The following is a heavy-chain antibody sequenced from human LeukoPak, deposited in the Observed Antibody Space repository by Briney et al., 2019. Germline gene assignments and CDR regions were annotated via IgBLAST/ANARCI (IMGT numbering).Heavy chain of an antibody. Sequence: GGSLRLSCAASGFSVRLNYMTWVRQVPGKGLEWVSIIYSGGDTYYTNSVRGRFTVSRDDSKNTLYLQMNSLRAEDTAVYYCAKGQEYSSGWYVDYWGQGTPVTVSS. CDR2: IYSGGDT. V-gene: IGHV3-53*01. D-gene: IGHD6-19*01. J-gene: IGHJ4*02. CDR1: GFSVRLNY. CDR3: AKGQEYSSGWYVDY.